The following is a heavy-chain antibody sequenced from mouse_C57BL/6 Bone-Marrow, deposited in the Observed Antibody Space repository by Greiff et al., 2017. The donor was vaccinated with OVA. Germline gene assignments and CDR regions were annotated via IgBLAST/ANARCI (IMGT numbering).Heavy chain of an antibody. V-gene: IGHV5-12*01. Sequence: EVQLVESGGGLVQPGGSLKLSCAASGFTFSDYYMYWVRQTPEKRLEWVAYISNGGGSTYYPDTVKGRFTISRDNAKNTLYLQMSRLKSEDTAMYYCARHGLCAMDYWGQGTSVTVSS. J-gene: IGHJ4*01. CDR2: ISNGGGST. CDR1: GFTFSDYY. CDR3: ARHGLCAMDY.